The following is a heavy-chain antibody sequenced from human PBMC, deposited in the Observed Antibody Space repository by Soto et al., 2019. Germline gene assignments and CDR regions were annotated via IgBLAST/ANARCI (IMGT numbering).Heavy chain of an antibody. CDR2: IKSKTDGGTT. CDR3: TTPPISGYFSFYL. Sequence: EVQLVESGGGLVKAGGSLRLSCAASGITFSNAWMIWVRQAPGKGLEWVGRIKSKTDGGTTDYVASVKGSFSISRDDSKNTRYLQMNSLKIQASAVYYCTTPPISGYFSFYLWGQGTLVTVSS. V-gene: IGHV3-15*01. J-gene: IGHJ5*02. D-gene: IGHD6-25*01. CDR1: GITFSNAW.